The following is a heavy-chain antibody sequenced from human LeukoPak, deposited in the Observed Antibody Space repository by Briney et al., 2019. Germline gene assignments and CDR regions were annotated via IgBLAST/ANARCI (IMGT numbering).Heavy chain of an antibody. CDR3: AKDRLAAAGINYYYYGMDV. D-gene: IGHD6-13*01. CDR1: GFTFSSYG. CDR2: ISYDGSNK. Sequence: PGRSLRLSCAASGFTFSSYGMHWVRQAPGKGLEWVAVISYDGSNKYYADSVKDRFTISRDNSKNTLYLQMNSLRAEDTAVYYCAKDRLAAAGINYYYYGMDVWGQGTTVTVSS. V-gene: IGHV3-30*18. J-gene: IGHJ6*02.